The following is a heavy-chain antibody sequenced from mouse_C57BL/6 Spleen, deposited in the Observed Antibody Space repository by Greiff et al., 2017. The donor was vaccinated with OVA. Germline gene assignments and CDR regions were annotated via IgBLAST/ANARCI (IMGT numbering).Heavy chain of an antibody. CDR2: IDPSDSYT. V-gene: IGHV1-50*01. J-gene: IGHJ3*01. D-gene: IGHD2-3*01. CDR3: ARFYACAY. Sequence: QVHVKQSGAELVKPGASVKLSCKASGYTFTSYWMQWVKQRPGQGLEWIGEIDPSDSYTNYNQKFKGKATLTVDTSSSTAYMQLSSLTSEDAAVYYCARFYACAYWGQGTLVTVSA. CDR1: GYTFTSYW.